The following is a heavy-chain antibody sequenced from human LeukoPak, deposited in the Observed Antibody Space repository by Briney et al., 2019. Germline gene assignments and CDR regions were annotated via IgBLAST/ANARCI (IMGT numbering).Heavy chain of an antibody. D-gene: IGHD6-13*01. V-gene: IGHV3-7*01. Sequence: GGSLRLSCAASGFTFSSYWMSWVRQAPGKGLEWVANIKQDGSEKYYVDSVKGRFTISRDNAKNSLYRQMNSLRAEDTAVYYCARDFTGHSSSWYSGRYYFDYWGQGTLVTVSS. J-gene: IGHJ4*02. CDR1: GFTFSSYW. CDR2: IKQDGSEK. CDR3: ARDFTGHSSSWYSGRYYFDY.